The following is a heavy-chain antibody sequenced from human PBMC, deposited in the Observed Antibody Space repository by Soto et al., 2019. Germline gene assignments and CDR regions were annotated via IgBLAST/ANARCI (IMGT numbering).Heavy chain of an antibody. CDR1: GYTFTGYY. CDR3: ARGYDILTGRGDYYYMDV. V-gene: IGHV1-2*04. J-gene: IGHJ6*03. CDR2: INPNSGGT. Sequence: ASVKVSCKASGYTFTGYYMHWVRQAPGQGLEWMGWINPNSGGTNYAQKFQGWVTMTRDTSISTAYMELSRLRSDDTAVYYCARGYDILTGRGDYYYMDVWGKGTTVTVSS. D-gene: IGHD3-9*01.